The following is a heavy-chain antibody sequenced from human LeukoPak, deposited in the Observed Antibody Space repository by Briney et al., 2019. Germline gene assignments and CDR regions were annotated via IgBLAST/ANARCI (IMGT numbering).Heavy chain of an antibody. CDR2: INHSGST. CDR3: ARGGKVYDFWSRFDP. J-gene: IGHJ5*02. CDR1: GGSFSGYY. D-gene: IGHD3-3*01. V-gene: IGHV4-34*01. Sequence: SETLSLTCAVYGGSFSGYYWSWIRQPPGKGLEWIGEINHSGSTNYNPSLKSRVTISVDTSKNQFSLKLSSVTAADTAVYYCARGGKVYDFWSRFDPWGQGTLVTVSS.